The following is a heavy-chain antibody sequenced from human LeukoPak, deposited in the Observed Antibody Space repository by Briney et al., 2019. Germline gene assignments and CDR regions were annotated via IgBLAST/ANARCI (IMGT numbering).Heavy chain of an antibody. V-gene: IGHV4-59*08. D-gene: IGHD3-9*01. Sequence: TSETLCPTCTVSGDSISNYYCSWIRQPPGKGLEWIGYIYYCGSTNYNPSLKSRVTISVDTSKNQFSLKLTYVTAADTALYYCARSWDLPGYFDSWGQGAMVTVSS. CDR1: GDSISNYY. J-gene: IGHJ4*02. CDR2: IYYCGST. CDR3: ARSWDLPGYFDS.